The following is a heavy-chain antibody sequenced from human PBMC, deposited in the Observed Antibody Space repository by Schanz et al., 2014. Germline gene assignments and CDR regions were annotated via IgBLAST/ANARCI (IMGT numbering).Heavy chain of an antibody. CDR1: GYTFTSHG. Sequence: QVQLVQSGAEVKKPGASVKVSCKASGYTFTSHGISWVRQAPGQGLEWMGWITAYNGDTNYALKLQGRVTMTTDTSTGTAYMELRSLRSDDTALYYCTRGGYSYALSAFDIWGQGTMXTGSS. CDR2: ITAYNGDT. CDR3: TRGGYSYALSAFDI. D-gene: IGHD5-18*01. J-gene: IGHJ3*02. V-gene: IGHV1-18*01.